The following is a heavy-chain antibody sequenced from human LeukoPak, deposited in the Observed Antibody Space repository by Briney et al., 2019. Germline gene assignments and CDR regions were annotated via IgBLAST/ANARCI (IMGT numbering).Heavy chain of an antibody. D-gene: IGHD3-22*01. CDR1: GGSISSGDYY. J-gene: IGHJ5*02. CDR2: MYYSGST. V-gene: IGHV4-30-4*01. CDR3: ARPYYYDSRIDP. Sequence: SETLSLTCTVSGGSISSGDYYWSWIRQPPGKGLEWIAYMYYSGSTYYNPSLKSRVTISADTSNNQLSLKLSSVTAADTAVYYCARPYYYDSRIDPWGQGILVTVSS.